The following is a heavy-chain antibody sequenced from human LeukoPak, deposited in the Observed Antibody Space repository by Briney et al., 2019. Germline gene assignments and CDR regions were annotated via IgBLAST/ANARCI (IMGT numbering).Heavy chain of an antibody. CDR2: IIPIFGTA. CDR3: ARVHRWMGEIRLGDSASDI. J-gene: IGHJ3*02. D-gene: IGHD1-26*01. V-gene: IGHV1-69*13. Sequence: ASVTVSCKASGYTFTRYYIHWLRQAPGQGLEWMGGIIPIFGTANYAQNFQGRVTFTSDASRSTAYMELNSLKSDDTAMYFCARVHRWMGEIRLGDSASDIWGQGTMVIVSS. CDR1: GYTFTRYY.